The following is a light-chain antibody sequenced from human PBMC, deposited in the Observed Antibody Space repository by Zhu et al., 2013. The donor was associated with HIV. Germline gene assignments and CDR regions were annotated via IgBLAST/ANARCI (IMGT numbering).Light chain of an antibody. CDR1: SSDLGTYNY. Sequence: QSALTQPASVSASPGQSITISCTGTSSDLGTYNYVSWYQQYPGKAPKLMIYDVSNRPSGVSNRFSGSKSGNTASLTISGLQAEDEADYYCCSYVGSSTFVFGTGTKVTVL. CDR3: CSYVGSSTFV. V-gene: IGLV2-23*02. J-gene: IGLJ1*01. CDR2: DVS.